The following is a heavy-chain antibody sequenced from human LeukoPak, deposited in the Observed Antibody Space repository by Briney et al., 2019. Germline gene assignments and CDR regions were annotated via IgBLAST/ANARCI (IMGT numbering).Heavy chain of an antibody. D-gene: IGHD1-26*01. Sequence: GGSLRLSCAASGFTFSSYAMSWVHQAPGKGLEWVSTIRVSGGSTYYADSVKGRFTISRDNSKNTLYLQMNSLRAEDTAVYYCAKVRGSYPKYYFDYWGQGTLVTVSS. CDR3: AKVRGSYPKYYFDY. CDR2: IRVSGGST. V-gene: IGHV3-23*01. CDR1: GFTFSSYA. J-gene: IGHJ4*02.